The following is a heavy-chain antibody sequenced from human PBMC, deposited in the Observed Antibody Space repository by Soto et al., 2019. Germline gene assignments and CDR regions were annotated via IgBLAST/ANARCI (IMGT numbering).Heavy chain of an antibody. J-gene: IGHJ4*02. V-gene: IGHV4-34*01. CDR3: ARDLFAGDDY. CDR1: VLSFSVYY. Sequence: SETLSLTCAVYVLSFSVYYLSWIRQPPGKGLEWIGEINHSGSTNYNPSLKSRVTISVDTSKNQFSLKLSSVTAADTAVYYCARDLFAGDDYWGQGTLVTVSS. CDR2: INHSGST.